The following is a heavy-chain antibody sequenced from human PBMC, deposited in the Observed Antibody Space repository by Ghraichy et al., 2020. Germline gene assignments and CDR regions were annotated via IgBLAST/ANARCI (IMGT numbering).Heavy chain of an antibody. CDR1: GFTFSSYS. CDR2: ISSSSSYI. J-gene: IGHJ4*02. D-gene: IGHD4-17*01. V-gene: IGHV3-21*01. Sequence: GGSLRLSCAASGFTFSSYSMNWVRQAPGKGPEWVSSISSSSSYIYYADSVKGRFTISRDNAKNSLYLQMNSLRAEDTAVYYCARDPYGDWTFDYWGQGTLVTVSS. CDR3: ARDPYGDWTFDY.